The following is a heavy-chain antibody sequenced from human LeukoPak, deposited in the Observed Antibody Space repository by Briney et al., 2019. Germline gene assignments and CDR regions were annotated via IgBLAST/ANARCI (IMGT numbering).Heavy chain of an antibody. CDR3: AREPLYGGNPGDYFDY. Sequence: PSETLSLTCTVSGGSISSGGYYWSWIRQHPGKGLEWIGYIYYSGSTYYNPSLKSRVTISVDTSKNQFSLKLSSVTAADTAVYYCAREPLYGGNPGDYFDYWGQGTLVTVSS. CDR1: GGSISSGGYY. CDR2: IYYSGST. J-gene: IGHJ4*02. V-gene: IGHV4-31*03. D-gene: IGHD4-23*01.